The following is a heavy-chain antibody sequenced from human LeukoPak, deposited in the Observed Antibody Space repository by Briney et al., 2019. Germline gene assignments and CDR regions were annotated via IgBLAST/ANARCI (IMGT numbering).Heavy chain of an antibody. CDR3: ARNPGLHDYGDYRVPFFDY. CDR2: ISAYNGNT. D-gene: IGHD4-17*01. Sequence: GASVKVSCKASGYTFTSYGISWVRQAPGQGLEWMGWISAYNGNTNYAQKLQGRVTMTTDTSTSTAYMELRSLRSDDTAVYYCARNPGLHDYGDYRVPFFDYWGQGTLVTVSS. V-gene: IGHV1-18*01. CDR1: GYTFTSYG. J-gene: IGHJ4*02.